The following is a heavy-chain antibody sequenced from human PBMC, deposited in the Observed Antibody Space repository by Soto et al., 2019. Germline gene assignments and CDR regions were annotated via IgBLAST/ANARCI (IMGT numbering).Heavy chain of an antibody. Sequence: VQLLESGGDLVQPGGSLGLSCAASGFPFSSYAMSWVRQAPGKGLEWVSLISGSGGSTYYADTVKGRFTISRDNSRDTLYLQMSSLRAGDTAVYYCAKVHGSGTYNNFPDYWGQGTLVTVSS. CDR1: GFPFSSYA. CDR2: ISGSGGST. D-gene: IGHD3-10*01. CDR3: AKVHGSGTYNNFPDY. J-gene: IGHJ4*02. V-gene: IGHV3-23*01.